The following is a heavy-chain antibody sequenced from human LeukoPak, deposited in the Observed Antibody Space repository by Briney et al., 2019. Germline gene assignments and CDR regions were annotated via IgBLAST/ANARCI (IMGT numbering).Heavy chain of an antibody. CDR2: IYYSGST. Sequence: SETLSLTCTVSGGSISSGDYSWSWLRQPPGKGLEWIGYIYYSGSTYYNPSLKSRVTISVDTSKNQFSLKLSSVTAADTAVYHCARAGVDYYDSSGYLKAEYFQHWGQGTLVTVSS. D-gene: IGHD3-22*01. CDR1: GGSISSGDYS. J-gene: IGHJ1*01. V-gene: IGHV4-30-4*01. CDR3: ARAGVDYYDSSGYLKAEYFQH.